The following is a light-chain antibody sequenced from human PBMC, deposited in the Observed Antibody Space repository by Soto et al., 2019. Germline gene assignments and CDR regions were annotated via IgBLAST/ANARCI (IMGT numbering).Light chain of an antibody. CDR3: SSYTRSTTVV. CDR1: SRDVGGYNY. CDR2: DVT. Sequence: QSVLTQPASVSGSPGQSITISCTGTSRDVGGYNYVSWYQHHPGKAPKVIIYDVTNRPSGVSNRFSGSKSGNTASLTISELQAEDEADYYCSSYTRSTTVVFGGGTKLTVL. V-gene: IGLV2-14*03. J-gene: IGLJ2*01.